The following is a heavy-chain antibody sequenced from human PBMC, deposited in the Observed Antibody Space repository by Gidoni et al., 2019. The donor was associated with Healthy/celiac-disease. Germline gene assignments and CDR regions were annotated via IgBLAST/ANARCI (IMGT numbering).Heavy chain of an antibody. D-gene: IGHD3-22*01. V-gene: IGHV3-23*01. CDR2: ISGSGVGT. CDR1: GFPFIGYA. CDR3: AKNPDYYYDSSGWRWSFDI. J-gene: IGHJ3*02. Sequence: EVQLLESGGGLVQPGGSLRLSCAVSGFPFIGYAMSWVRQAPGKGLDWVSSISGSGVGTYFADSVKGRFTISRDNSKNTLYLQMNSLRAEDTAVYYCAKNPDYYYDSSGWRWSFDIWGQGTMVTVSS.